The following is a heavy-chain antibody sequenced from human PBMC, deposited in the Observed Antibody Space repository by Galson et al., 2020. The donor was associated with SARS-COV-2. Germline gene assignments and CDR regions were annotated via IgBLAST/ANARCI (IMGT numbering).Heavy chain of an antibody. D-gene: IGHD3-10*01. CDR1: GGTFSSYA. CDR2: IIPIFGTA. CDR3: ARAVGSYYGSGSYYKIWYAFDI. V-gene: IGHV1-69*13. J-gene: IGHJ3*02. Sequence: SVKVSCKASGGTFSSYAISWVRQAPGQGLEWMGGIIPIFGTANYAQKFQGRVTITADESTSTAYMELSSLRSEDTAVYYCARAVGSYYGSGSYYKIWYAFDIWGQGTMVTVSS.